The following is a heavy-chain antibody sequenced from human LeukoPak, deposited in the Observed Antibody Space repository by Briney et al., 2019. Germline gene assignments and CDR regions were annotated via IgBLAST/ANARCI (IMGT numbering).Heavy chain of an antibody. V-gene: IGHV3-33*01. CDR1: GFTFSNYG. Sequence: GGSLRLSCAASGFTFSNYGMHWVRQAPGKGLEWVAVIWYDGSYKSCADSVKGRFTISRDNSKNTLFLQMNSLRADDTAVYYCARDTLIAAPKTGTVTRIGWFDPWGQGTLVTVSS. CDR3: ARDTLIAAPKTGTVTRIGWFDP. D-gene: IGHD6-13*01. J-gene: IGHJ5*02. CDR2: IWYDGSYK.